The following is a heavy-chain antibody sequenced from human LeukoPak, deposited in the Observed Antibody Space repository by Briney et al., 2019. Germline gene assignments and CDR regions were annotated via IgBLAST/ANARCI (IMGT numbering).Heavy chain of an antibody. CDR2: IIPIFGTA. D-gene: IGHD5-18*01. J-gene: IGHJ6*03. CDR3: ASPNPSDTAMVTDYYYYYMDV. CDR1: GGTFSSYA. V-gene: IGHV1-69*05. Sequence: SVKVSCKASGGTFSSYAISWVRQAPGQGLEWMGGIIPIFGTANYAQKFQGRVTITTDESTSTAYMELSSLRSEDTAVYYCASPNPSDTAMVTDYYYYYMDVWGKGTTVTVSS.